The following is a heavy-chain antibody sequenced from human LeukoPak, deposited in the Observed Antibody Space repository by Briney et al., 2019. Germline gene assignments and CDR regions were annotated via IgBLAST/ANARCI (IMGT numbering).Heavy chain of an antibody. CDR1: GFTLSNYD. D-gene: IGHD1-26*01. CDR2: IRYDGSNQ. Sequence: GGSLRLSCAVSGFTLSNYDIYWIRQAPGKGLEWATFIRYDGSNQYYADSVKGRFTISRDNSKNTVFLQMNSLRAEDTAVYYCARSYDRQFFWAFDIWGQGTMVTVSS. V-gene: IGHV3-30*02. CDR3: ARSYDRQFFWAFDI. J-gene: IGHJ3*02.